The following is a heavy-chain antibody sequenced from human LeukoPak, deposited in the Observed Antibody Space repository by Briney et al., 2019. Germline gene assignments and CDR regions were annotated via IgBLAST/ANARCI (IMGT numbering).Heavy chain of an antibody. V-gene: IGHV1-46*01. CDR2: INPSGGST. CDR3: ARGGLSILVDHLDY. J-gene: IGHJ4*02. CDR1: GYTFTIYY. D-gene: IGHD1-14*01. Sequence: EASVKVSFRASGYTFTIYYMHWVRQAPGQGREWMGIINPSGGSTSYAQKFQGRVTMTRDMSTSTVYMELSSLRSEDTAVYYCARGGLSILVDHLDYWGQGTLVTVSS.